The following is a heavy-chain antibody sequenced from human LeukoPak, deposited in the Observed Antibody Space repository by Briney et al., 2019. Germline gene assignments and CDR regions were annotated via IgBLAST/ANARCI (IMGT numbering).Heavy chain of an antibody. D-gene: IGHD1-26*01. V-gene: IGHV4-59*01. J-gene: IGHJ4*02. Sequence: SETLSLTCTVSGGSISSYYWSWIRQPPGKGLEWIGYIYYSGSPNYNPSLKSRVTISLDMSKNQFSLRLNSVTAADTAVYYCARGGSYFGYWGQGTLVTVSS. CDR1: GGSISSYY. CDR2: IYYSGSP. CDR3: ARGGSYFGY.